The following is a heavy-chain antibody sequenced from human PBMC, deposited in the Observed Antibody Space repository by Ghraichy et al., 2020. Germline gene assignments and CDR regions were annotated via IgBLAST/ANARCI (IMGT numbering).Heavy chain of an antibody. CDR2: ISGSGGST. J-gene: IGHJ4*02. Sequence: LSLTCAASGFTFTTYAMSWVRQAPGKGLEWVSAISGSGGSTYYADSVKGRFTISRDNSKNTLYLQMNSLRAEDTAVYYCANYVLPAAIWGQGTLVTVSS. D-gene: IGHD2-2*02. CDR3: ANYVLPAAI. V-gene: IGHV3-23*01. CDR1: GFTFTTYA.